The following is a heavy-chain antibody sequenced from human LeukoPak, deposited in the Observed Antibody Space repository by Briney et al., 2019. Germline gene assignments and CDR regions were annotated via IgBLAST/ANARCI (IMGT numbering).Heavy chain of an antibody. V-gene: IGHV1-24*01. CDR2: FDPEDGET. CDR3: ATGYSSGWDFDY. D-gene: IGHD6-19*01. Sequence: ASVKVSCKVSGYTLTELSMHRVRQAPGKGLEWMGGFDPEDGETIYAQKFQGRVTMTEDTSTDTAYMELSSLRSEDTAVYYCATGYSSGWDFDYWGQGTLVTVSS. CDR1: GYTLTELS. J-gene: IGHJ4*02.